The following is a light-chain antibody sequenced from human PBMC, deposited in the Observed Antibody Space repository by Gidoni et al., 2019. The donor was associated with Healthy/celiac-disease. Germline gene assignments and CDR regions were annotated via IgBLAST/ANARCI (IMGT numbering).Light chain of an antibody. CDR2: GAS. CDR1: QSVSNTY. CDR3: QQYGGSPYT. V-gene: IGKV3-20*01. J-gene: IGKJ2*01. Sequence: EIVLTQSPGTLSLSPGERATLSCRASQSVSNTYLAWYQQKPGQAPRLLIYGASSRATGIPDRFRGSGSGTDFTLTISRLEPEDFAVYYCQQYGGSPYTFGQGTKLEIK.